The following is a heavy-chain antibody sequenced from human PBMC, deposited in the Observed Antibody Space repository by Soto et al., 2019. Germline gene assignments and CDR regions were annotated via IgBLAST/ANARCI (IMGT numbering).Heavy chain of an antibody. CDR1: GFTISGKKY. J-gene: IGHJ3*01. CDR2: LYDIDGS. Sequence: DVQLVESGGGLIQPGASLRLSCAAFGFTISGKKYVAWVRQAPGKGLEWVSALYDIDGSFYADSVKGRFTTSSDSSKTTVYLQINDLIPDDTAVYYCATWHEREHAYYVLGLGTTVTVSS. CDR3: ATWHEREHAYYV. V-gene: IGHV3-53*01. D-gene: IGHD1-1*01.